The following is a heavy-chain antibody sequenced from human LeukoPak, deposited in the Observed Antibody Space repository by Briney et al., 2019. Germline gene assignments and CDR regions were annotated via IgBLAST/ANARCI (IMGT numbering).Heavy chain of an antibody. CDR1: GFTFSIYW. J-gene: IGHJ4*02. CDR2: IKHNGDEL. V-gene: IGHV3-7*01. CDR3: ARELRTFDS. D-gene: IGHD3-16*01. Sequence: TGGSLRLSCAASGFTFSIYWMTWVRQAPGKGLEWVANIKHNGDELNYVDSVEDRFTISRDNAKNSLYLHMTSLRAEDTAVYYCARELRTFDSWGQGTLVTVSS.